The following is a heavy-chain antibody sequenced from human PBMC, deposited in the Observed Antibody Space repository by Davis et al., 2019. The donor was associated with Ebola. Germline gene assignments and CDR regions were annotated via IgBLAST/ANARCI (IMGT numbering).Heavy chain of an antibody. CDR1: GFTFTNYA. V-gene: IGHV3-23*01. CDR3: AKEGVRASGYFHPGYSFYYLDV. D-gene: IGHD3-3*01. Sequence: GESLKISCEASGFTFTNYAMSWVRQGPGQGLEWVAGISGAGYNTYHADSVKGRFTISRDNSKNTLYLQMNSLSADDTAVYFCAKEGVRASGYFHPGYSFYYLDVWGKGTTVSVSS. J-gene: IGHJ6*03. CDR2: ISGAGYNT.